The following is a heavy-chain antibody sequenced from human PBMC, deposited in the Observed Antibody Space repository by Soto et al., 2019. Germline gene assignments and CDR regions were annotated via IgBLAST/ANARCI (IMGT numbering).Heavy chain of an antibody. J-gene: IGHJ6*02. D-gene: IGHD6-13*01. Sequence: SVKVSCKASGGTFSSYAISWVRQAPGQGLEWMGGIIPIFGTANYAQKFQGRVTITADESTSTAYMELSSLRSEDTAVYYCARDHNTPGIAAAGIYYYGMDVWGQGTTVTVSS. CDR3: ARDHNTPGIAAAGIYYYGMDV. CDR1: GGTFSSYA. CDR2: IIPIFGTA. V-gene: IGHV1-69*13.